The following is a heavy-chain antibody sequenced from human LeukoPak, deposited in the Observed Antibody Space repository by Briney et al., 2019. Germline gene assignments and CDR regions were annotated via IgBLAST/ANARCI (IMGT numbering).Heavy chain of an antibody. CDR2: INPSGGST. J-gene: IGHJ4*02. Sequence: ASVKVSCKVSRYTFTSYYMHWVRQAPGQGLEWMGIINPSGGSTTYAQKFQGRVTMTRDTSTSTVYMELSSLRSEDTALYYCARGRGIAVAGTGDYFDYWGQGTLVTVSS. D-gene: IGHD6-19*01. CDR3: ARGRGIAVAGTGDYFDY. V-gene: IGHV1-46*01. CDR1: RYTFTSYY.